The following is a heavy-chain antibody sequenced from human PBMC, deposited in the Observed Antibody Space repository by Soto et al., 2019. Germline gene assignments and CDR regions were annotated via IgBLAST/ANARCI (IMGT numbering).Heavy chain of an antibody. V-gene: IGHV4-59*12. CDR2: ISSSGTI. D-gene: IGHD3-10*01. CDR3: ARDRKLVIPGNYYYYGMDV. CDR1: GGSIRDYF. J-gene: IGHJ6*02. Sequence: SETLSLTCSVSGGSIRDYFWTWVRQPPGKGLEWIGYISSSGTINYNSSLKSRVTISLDTSRNHFSLKLTSVTTAGTGVYFCARDRKLVIPGNYYYYGMDVWGQGTTVTVSS.